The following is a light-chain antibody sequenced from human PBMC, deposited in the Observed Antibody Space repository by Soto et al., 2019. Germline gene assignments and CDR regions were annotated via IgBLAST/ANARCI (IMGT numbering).Light chain of an antibody. CDR3: SLYTSENAYV. J-gene: IGLJ1*01. CDR1: RNYVGGYTS. V-gene: IGLV2-11*01. Sequence: QSALTQPRSVSGSPGQSVTISCTGTRNYVGGYTSVSWYQQHPGKTPKLVISAVSQRPSGVPDRFSGSKSGNTASLTISGLQAADEADYYCSLYTSENAYVFGTGTKVTV. CDR2: AVS.